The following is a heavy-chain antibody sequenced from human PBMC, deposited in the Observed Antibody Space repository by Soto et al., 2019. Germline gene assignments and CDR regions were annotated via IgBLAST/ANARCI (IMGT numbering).Heavy chain of an antibody. V-gene: IGHV1-18*01. CDR1: GHTFTSYG. J-gene: IGHJ3*02. Sequence: ASVKVSCKASGHTFTSYGISWVRQAPGQGLEWMGWISAYNGNTNYAQKLQGRVTMTTDTSTSTAYMELRSLRSDDTAVYYCARDPNDADAFDIWGQGTMVTVSS. CDR3: ARDPNDADAFDI. CDR2: ISAYNGNT.